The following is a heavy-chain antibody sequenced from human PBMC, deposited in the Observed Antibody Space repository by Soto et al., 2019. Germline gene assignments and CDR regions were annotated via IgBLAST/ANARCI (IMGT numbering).Heavy chain of an antibody. CDR3: AKNGLDNSPSAIDS. CDR2: ITGSGRDT. CDR1: GFTFRNNV. D-gene: IGHD2-8*01. Sequence: PGGSLRLSCAAPGFTFRNNVLSWVRQAPGKGLDWVSGITGSGRDTYYADSVKGRFTISRDNSKNMVFLQMNSLRAEDTALYYCAKNGLDNSPSAIDSWGPGTLVTVPS. J-gene: IGHJ4*02. V-gene: IGHV3-23*01.